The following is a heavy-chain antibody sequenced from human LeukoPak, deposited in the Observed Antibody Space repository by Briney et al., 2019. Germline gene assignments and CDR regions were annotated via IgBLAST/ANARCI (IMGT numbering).Heavy chain of an antibody. CDR1: GYSFTGYY. CDR2: INPYSGDT. D-gene: IGHD2-15*01. Sequence: ASVKVSCKASGYSFTGYYIHWVRQAPGQGLAWMGWINPYSGDTTYAQKFQGRLTLTRDTSISTAYMEVSRLKSDDTAVYYCARGVVAATFYYYMDVWGKGTTVTVSS. CDR3: ARGVVAATFYYYMDV. J-gene: IGHJ6*03. V-gene: IGHV1-2*02.